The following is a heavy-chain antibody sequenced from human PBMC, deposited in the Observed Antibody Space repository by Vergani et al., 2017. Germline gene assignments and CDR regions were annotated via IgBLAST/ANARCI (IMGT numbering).Heavy chain of an antibody. CDR1: GGTFSSYT. D-gene: IGHD5-18*01. V-gene: IGHV1-69*02. CDR3: AKSGYSYGRSARYYMDV. Sequence: QVQLVQSGAEVKKPGSSVKVSCKASGGTFSSYTISWVRQAPGQGLEWMGRIIPILGIANYAQKFQGRVTITADKSTSTAYMELSSLRSEDTAVYYCAKSGYSYGRSARYYMDVWGKGTTVTVSS. CDR2: IIPILGIA. J-gene: IGHJ6*03.